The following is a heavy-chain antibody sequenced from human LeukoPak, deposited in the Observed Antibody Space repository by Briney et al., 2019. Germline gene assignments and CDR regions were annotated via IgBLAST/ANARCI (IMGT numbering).Heavy chain of an antibody. J-gene: IGHJ6*02. CDR2: IYYSGST. Sequence: KPSETLSLTCTVSGGSISSYYWSWIRQPPGKGLEWIGYIYYSGSTNYNPSLKSRVTISVDTSKNRFSLKLSSVTAADTAVYYCARGKGAYYDILTGYHNNYGMDVWGQGTTVTVSS. D-gene: IGHD3-9*01. V-gene: IGHV4-59*01. CDR3: ARGKGAYYDILTGYHNNYGMDV. CDR1: GGSISSYY.